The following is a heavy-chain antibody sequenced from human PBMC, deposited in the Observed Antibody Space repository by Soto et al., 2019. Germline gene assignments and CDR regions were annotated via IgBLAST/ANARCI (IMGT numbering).Heavy chain of an antibody. CDR1: GGTFSSYA. CDR2: IIPIFGTA. Sequence: SVKVSCKASGGTFSSYAISWVRQAPGQGLEWMGGIIPIFGTANYAQKFQGRVTITADESTSTAYMELSSLRSEDTAVYYCARWYNWNYNDAFDIWGQGTMVTVSS. CDR3: ARWYNWNYNDAFDI. J-gene: IGHJ3*02. D-gene: IGHD1-7*01. V-gene: IGHV1-69*13.